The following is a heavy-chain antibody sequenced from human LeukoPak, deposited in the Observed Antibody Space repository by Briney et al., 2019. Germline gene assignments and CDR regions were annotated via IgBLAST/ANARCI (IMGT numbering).Heavy chain of an antibody. J-gene: IGHJ4*02. CDR2: ISSSGSTI. D-gene: IGHD3-3*01. V-gene: IGHV3-11*01. CDR3: ARAYDFWSGYYWGYFDY. Sequence: GGSLRLSCAASGFTFSDYYMSWIRQAPGKGLEWVSYISSSGSTIYYADSVKGRFTISRDNAKNSLYLQMNSLRAKDTAVYYCARAYDFWSGYYWGYFDYWGQGTLVTVSS. CDR1: GFTFSDYY.